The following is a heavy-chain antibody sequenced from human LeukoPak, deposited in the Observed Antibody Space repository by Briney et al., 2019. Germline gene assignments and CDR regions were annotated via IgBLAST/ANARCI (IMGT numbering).Heavy chain of an antibody. Sequence: PGGSLRLSCAASGFTFDDYAMHWVRQAPGKGLEWVSGISWNSGSIGYADSVKGRFTISRDNAKNSLYLQMNSLRAEDTALYYCAKSFGLSGWQGPFDYWGQGTLVTVSS. CDR2: ISWNSGSI. D-gene: IGHD5-24*01. J-gene: IGHJ4*02. CDR1: GFTFDDYA. V-gene: IGHV3-9*01. CDR3: AKSFGLSGWQGPFDY.